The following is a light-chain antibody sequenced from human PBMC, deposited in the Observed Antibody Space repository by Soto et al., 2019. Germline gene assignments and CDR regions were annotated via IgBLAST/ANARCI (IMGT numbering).Light chain of an antibody. CDR2: EVS. V-gene: IGLV2-8*01. Sequence: QSALTQPPSASGSPGQSVTISCTGTSSDVGGYNYVSWYQQHQGKAPKLMIYEVSKRPSGVPDRFSASKSGNTASLSVSRLQADDQPDYYCTSYSGRHTLVVFGGGTKLTLL. CDR3: TSYSGRHTLVV. CDR1: SSDVGGYNY. J-gene: IGLJ2*01.